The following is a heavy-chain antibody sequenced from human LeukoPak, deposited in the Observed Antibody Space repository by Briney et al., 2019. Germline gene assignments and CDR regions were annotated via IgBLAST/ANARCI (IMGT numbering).Heavy chain of an antibody. CDR3: ATPGTHSSSWSTAY. CDR1: GYTFTSYA. J-gene: IGHJ4*02. V-gene: IGHV7-4-1*02. CDR2: INTNTGNP. Sequence: GASVKVSCKASGYTFTSYAMNWVRQAPGQGLEWMGWINTNTGNPTYAQGSTGRFVFSLGTSVSTAYLQISSLKAEDTAVYYCATPGTHSSSWSTAYWGQGTLVTVSS. D-gene: IGHD6-13*01.